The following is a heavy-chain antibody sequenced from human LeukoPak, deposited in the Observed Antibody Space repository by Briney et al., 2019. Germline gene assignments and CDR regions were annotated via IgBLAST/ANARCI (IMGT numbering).Heavy chain of an antibody. CDR1: GYTFTGYY. V-gene: IGHV1-2*02. CDR3: ARSPIAVVPAAIDY. D-gene: IGHD2-2*01. J-gene: IGHJ4*02. Sequence: ASVKVSCKASGYTFTGYYMHWVRQAPGQGLEWMGWINPNSGGTNYAQKFQGRVTMTRDTSISTAYMELSRLRSDDTAVYYCARSPIAVVPAAIDYWGQGTLVTVSS. CDR2: INPNSGGT.